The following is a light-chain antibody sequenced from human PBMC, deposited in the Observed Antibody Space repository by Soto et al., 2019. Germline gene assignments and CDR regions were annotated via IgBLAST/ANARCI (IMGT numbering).Light chain of an antibody. CDR1: QSISGW. J-gene: IGKJ2*01. V-gene: IGKV1-5*01. Sequence: DIQMTQSPSTLSASVGDTVSITCRASQSISGWMAWYQQKPGKVPKLLIFDASSLESGVPSRFSGSGSGTVFTLTISSLQPGDFETYYCQQYNSYPYTFGQGTKVDIK. CDR2: DAS. CDR3: QQYNSYPYT.